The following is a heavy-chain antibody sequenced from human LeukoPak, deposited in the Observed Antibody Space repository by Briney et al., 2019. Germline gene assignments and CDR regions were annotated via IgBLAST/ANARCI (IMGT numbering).Heavy chain of an antibody. J-gene: IGHJ6*03. CDR1: GGSISSYY. Sequence: SETLSLTCTVSGGSISSYYWSWIRQPPGKGLEWIGYIYYSGGTKYNPSLTSRVTISVDTSKNQFSLKLSSATAADTAVYYFAGDATNCSGGSCYSSLYYYYYMDVWGKGTTVTVSS. V-gene: IGHV4-59*01. CDR3: AGDATNCSGGSCYSSLYYYYYMDV. CDR2: IYYSGGT. D-gene: IGHD2-15*01.